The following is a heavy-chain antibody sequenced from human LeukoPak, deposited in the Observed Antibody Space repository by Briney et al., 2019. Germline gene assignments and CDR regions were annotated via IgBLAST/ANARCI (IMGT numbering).Heavy chain of an antibody. D-gene: IGHD3-10*01. CDR3: ARGVGYGSGSSYFDY. CDR2: TYYSGST. V-gene: IGHV4-39*07. J-gene: IGHJ4*02. CDR1: GGSISSSSYY. Sequence: SETLSLTCTVSGGSISSSSYYWGWIRQPPGKGLEWIGSTYYSGSTYYNPSLKSRVTISVDTSKNQFSLKLSSVTAADTAVYYCARGVGYGSGSSYFDYWGQGTLVTVSS.